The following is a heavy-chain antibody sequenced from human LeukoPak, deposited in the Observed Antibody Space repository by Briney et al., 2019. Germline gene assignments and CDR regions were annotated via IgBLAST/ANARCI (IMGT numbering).Heavy chain of an antibody. CDR3: AKYSGYDCADY. J-gene: IGHJ4*02. Sequence: GGSLRLSCAASGFTVSSNYMSWVRQAPGKGLEWVSAISGSGGSTYYADSVKGRFTISRDNSKNTLYLQMNSLRAEDTAVYYCAKYSGYDCADYWGQGTLVTVSS. V-gene: IGHV3-23*01. CDR1: GFTVSSNY. CDR2: ISGSGGST. D-gene: IGHD5-12*01.